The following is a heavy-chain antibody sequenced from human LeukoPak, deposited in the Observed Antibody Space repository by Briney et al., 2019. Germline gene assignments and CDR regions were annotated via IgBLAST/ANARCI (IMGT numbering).Heavy chain of an antibody. CDR3: AREYCSGGSCSGLDY. V-gene: IGHV4-38-2*02. CDR1: GYSISSGYY. CDR2: IYHSGST. D-gene: IGHD2-15*01. J-gene: IGHJ4*02. Sequence: SETLSLTCAVSGYSISSGYYWGWIRQPPGKGLEWIGSIYHSGSTYYNPSLKSRVTISVDTSKNQFSLKLSSVTAADTAVYYCAREYCSGGSCSGLDYWGQGTLVTVSP.